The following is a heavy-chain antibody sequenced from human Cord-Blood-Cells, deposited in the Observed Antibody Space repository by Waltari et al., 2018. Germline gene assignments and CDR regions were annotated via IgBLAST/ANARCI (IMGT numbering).Heavy chain of an antibody. CDR2: ISSSSSYI. V-gene: IGHV3-21*01. Sequence: SCAASGFTFSSYSLNWVRQAPGKGLEWVSSISSSSSYIYYADSVKGRFTISRDNAKNSLYLQMNSLRAEDTAVYYCASTDFGAFDIWGQGTMVTVSS. J-gene: IGHJ3*02. CDR1: GFTFSSYS. D-gene: IGHD3-10*01. CDR3: ASTDFGAFDI.